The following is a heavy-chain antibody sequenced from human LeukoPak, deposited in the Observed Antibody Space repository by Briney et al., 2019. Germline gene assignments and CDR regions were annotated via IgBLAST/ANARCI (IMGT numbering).Heavy chain of an antibody. D-gene: IGHD3-22*01. V-gene: IGHV3-74*01. CDR3: TRSTGNYYDSSAYYDY. Sequence: PGGSLRLSCAPSGFTFSTYWMHWVRQTPGKGLVWVSRINSDESGTSYADSVKGRFTISRDNAKNTLYLQMSSLRAEDTAVYYCTRSTGNYYDSSAYYDYWGQGTLVTVS. CDR1: GFTFSTYW. J-gene: IGHJ4*02. CDR2: INSDESGT.